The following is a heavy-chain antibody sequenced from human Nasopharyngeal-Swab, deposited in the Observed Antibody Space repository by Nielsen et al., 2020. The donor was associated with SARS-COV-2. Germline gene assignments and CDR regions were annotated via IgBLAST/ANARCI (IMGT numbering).Heavy chain of an antibody. Sequence: ASVKVSCKVSGYTLTELSMHWVRQAPGKGLEWMGGFDPEDGETIYAQKFQGRVTMTEDTSTDTAYMELSSLRSEDTAVYYCARSGYSSSWYQHSYYYYDMDVWGQGATVTVSS. D-gene: IGHD6-13*01. CDR3: ARSGYSSSWYQHSYYYYDMDV. CDR1: GYTLTELS. V-gene: IGHV1-24*01. J-gene: IGHJ6*02. CDR2: FDPEDGET.